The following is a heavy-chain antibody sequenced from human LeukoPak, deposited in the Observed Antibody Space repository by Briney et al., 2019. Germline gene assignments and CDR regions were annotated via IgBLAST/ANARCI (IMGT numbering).Heavy chain of an antibody. CDR3: ARSDGYGLVGI. V-gene: IGHV4-39*07. J-gene: IGHJ3*02. CDR2: IYSSGST. D-gene: IGHD3-10*01. CDR1: GDSISSGSNY. Sequence: SETLSLTCRVSGDSISSGSNYWGWIRQPPGKTLEWIGSIYSSGSTYYNSSLKSRVIILIDTAKNHFSLNLSSVTAADTAVYYCARSDGYGLVGIWGQGTMVTVSS.